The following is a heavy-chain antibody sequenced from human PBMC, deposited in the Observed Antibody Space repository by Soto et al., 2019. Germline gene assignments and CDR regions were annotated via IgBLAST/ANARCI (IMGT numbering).Heavy chain of an antibody. J-gene: IGHJ4*02. V-gene: IGHV1-69*06. Sequence: SVKVSCKASGGTFSSYAISWVRQAPGQGLEWMGGIIPIFGTANYAQKFQGRVTMTADTSTDTAYMELSSLRSEDTAVYYCATGAIAARTFDYWGQGTLVTVSS. D-gene: IGHD6-6*01. CDR2: IIPIFGTA. CDR3: ATGAIAARTFDY. CDR1: GGTFSSYA.